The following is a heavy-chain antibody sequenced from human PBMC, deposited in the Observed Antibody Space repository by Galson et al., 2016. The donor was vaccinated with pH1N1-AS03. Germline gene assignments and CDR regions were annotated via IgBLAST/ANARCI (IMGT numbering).Heavy chain of an antibody. V-gene: IGHV1-69*13. Sequence: SVKVSCKASGGIFSNYAISWVRQAPGQGLEWMGGIIPMLGTANYAQKFQGRVTITADESTRTAYMELSSLTSEDTAVYYCSREVPSGPREVQGLQNYGMDVWGQGTTVTVS. J-gene: IGHJ6*02. CDR2: IIPMLGTA. CDR1: GGIFSNYA. CDR3: SREVPSGPREVQGLQNYGMDV.